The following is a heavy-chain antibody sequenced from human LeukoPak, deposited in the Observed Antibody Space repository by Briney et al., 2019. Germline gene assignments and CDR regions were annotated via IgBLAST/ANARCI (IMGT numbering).Heavy chain of an antibody. CDR1: GGSFSGYY. Sequence: SETLSLTCAVYGGSFSGYYWSWIRQPPGKGLEWIGEINHSGSTNYNPSLKSRVTISVDTSKNQFSLKLSSVTAADTAVYYCARNYFGVRAFDIWGQGTMVTVSS. CDR2: INHSGST. J-gene: IGHJ3*02. V-gene: IGHV4-34*01. D-gene: IGHD3-3*01. CDR3: ARNYFGVRAFDI.